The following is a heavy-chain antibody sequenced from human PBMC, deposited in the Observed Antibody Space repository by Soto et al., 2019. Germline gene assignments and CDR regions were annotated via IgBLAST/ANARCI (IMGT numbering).Heavy chain of an antibody. J-gene: IGHJ6*04. CDR2: IYYSGST. Sequence: SETLSLTCTVSGGSISSYYWTWTRQPPGKGLEWIGYIYYSGSTNYNPSLKSRVTISVATSKTQFSLKLSSVTAADTAVYYCARSQGRFYGSGSYEGLDVWGKGTTVTVSS. V-gene: IGHV4-59*08. CDR3: ARSQGRFYGSGSYEGLDV. CDR1: GGSISSYY. D-gene: IGHD3-10*01.